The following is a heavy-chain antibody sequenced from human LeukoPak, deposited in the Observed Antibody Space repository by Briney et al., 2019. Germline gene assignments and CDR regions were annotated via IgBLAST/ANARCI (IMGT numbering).Heavy chain of an antibody. CDR1: GYSFTTYW. V-gene: IGHV5-51*01. CDR3: ARHTYNNGWWGGDY. D-gene: IGHD6-19*01. CDR2: IYPGDSDT. Sequence: GESLNISWKGPGYSFTTYWIGWVRQMPGKGLEWMGIIYPGDSDTRYSPSFQGHVTISADKSISTAYLQWSSLKASDTAMYYCARHTYNNGWWGGDYWGEGTLVTVSS. J-gene: IGHJ4*02.